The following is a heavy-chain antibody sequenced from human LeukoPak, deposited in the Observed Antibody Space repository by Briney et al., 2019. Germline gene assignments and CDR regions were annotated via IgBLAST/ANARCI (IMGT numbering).Heavy chain of an antibody. D-gene: IGHD3-16*02. CDR3: AREYYDYVWGSYRLYYFDY. CDR2: ISYDGSNK. CDR1: GFTFSSYG. V-gene: IGHV3-30*03. J-gene: IGHJ4*02. Sequence: PGGSLRLSCAASGFTFSSYGMHWVRQAPGKGLEWVAVISYDGSNKYYADSVKGRFTISRDNAKNSLYLQMNSLRAEDTAVYYCAREYYDYVWGSYRLYYFDYWGQGTLVTVSS.